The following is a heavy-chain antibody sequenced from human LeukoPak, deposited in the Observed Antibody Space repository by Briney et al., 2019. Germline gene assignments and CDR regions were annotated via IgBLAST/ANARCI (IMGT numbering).Heavy chain of an antibody. V-gene: IGHV3-21*01. D-gene: IGHD2-2*01. CDR3: ARHPYCSSTTCYGIDY. CDR2: VTGNDYI. Sequence: PRRSLRLSCAASGFTFSSYSMNWVRQAPGKGLEWVSSVTGNDYIFYADSMKGRFTISRDNAKNSLFLQMNSLRADDTAVYYCARHPYCSSTTCYGIDYWGQGTLVAVSS. CDR1: GFTFSSYS. J-gene: IGHJ4*02.